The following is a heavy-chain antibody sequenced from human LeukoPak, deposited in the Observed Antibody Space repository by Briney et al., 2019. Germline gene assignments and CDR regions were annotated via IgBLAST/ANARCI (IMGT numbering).Heavy chain of an antibody. V-gene: IGHV1-8*03. D-gene: IGHD4-11*01. J-gene: IGHJ6*03. CDR2: MNPNSDNI. CDR1: GYIFTSYD. CDR3: ARGPPGSTEYYMDV. Sequence: ASVKVSCKASGYIFTSYDINWVRQATGQGLEWMGWMNPNSDNIIYAQKFQDRVTITRDTSISTAYMELSSLRSEDTAVYFCARGPPGSTEYYMDVWGNGTTVIVSS.